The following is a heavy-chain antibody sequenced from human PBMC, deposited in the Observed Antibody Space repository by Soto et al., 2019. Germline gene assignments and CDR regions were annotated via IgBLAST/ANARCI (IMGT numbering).Heavy chain of an antibody. J-gene: IGHJ6*02. V-gene: IGHV1-18*01. Sequence: GASVKVSCKASGYTFTRYGISWVRQAPGQGLEWVGWISGYNGDTNYAQKSQDRVSMTIDTSTGTAYMELRSLTSDDTAIYYCAKNGQPPYYYYGLDVWG. D-gene: IGHD2-8*01. CDR1: GYTFTRYG. CDR3: AKNGQPPYYYYGLDV. CDR2: ISGYNGDT.